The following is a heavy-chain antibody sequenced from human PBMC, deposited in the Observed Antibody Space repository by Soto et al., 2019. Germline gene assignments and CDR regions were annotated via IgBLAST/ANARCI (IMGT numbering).Heavy chain of an antibody. V-gene: IGHV1-3*01. D-gene: IGHD3-10*01. Sequence: ASVKVSCKASGYTFTSYAMHWVRQAPGQRLEWMGWINAGNGNTKYSQKFQGRVTITRDTSASTAYMELSSLGSEDTAVYYCARATMVRGVINAFDIWGQGTMVTVSS. CDR1: GYTFTSYA. J-gene: IGHJ3*02. CDR2: INAGNGNT. CDR3: ARATMVRGVINAFDI.